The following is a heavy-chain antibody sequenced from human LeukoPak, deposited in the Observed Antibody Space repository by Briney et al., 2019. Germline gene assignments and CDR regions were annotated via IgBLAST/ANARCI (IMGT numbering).Heavy chain of an antibody. CDR3: ARGIAAASDYFDY. J-gene: IGHJ4*02. Sequence: GGSLRLSCAASAFTFSDYYMTWIRQAPGKGLEWVSYISSSGSTIYYADSVKGRFTISRDNAKNSLYLQMNSLRAEDTAVYYCARGIAAASDYFDYWGQGTLVTVSS. D-gene: IGHD6-13*01. V-gene: IGHV3-11*01. CDR1: AFTFSDYY. CDR2: ISSSGSTI.